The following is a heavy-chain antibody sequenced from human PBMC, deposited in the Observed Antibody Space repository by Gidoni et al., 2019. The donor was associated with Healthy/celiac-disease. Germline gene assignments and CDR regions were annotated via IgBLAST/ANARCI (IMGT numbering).Heavy chain of an antibody. CDR2: IYYSGST. CDR1: GGSISSGDYY. J-gene: IGHJ4*02. Sequence: QVQLQESGPGLVKPSQTLSLTCTVPGGSISSGDYYWSWIRQPPGKGLEWIGYIYYSGSTYYNPSLKSRVTISVDTSKNQFSLKLSSVTAADTAVYYCAREPYYYGSGSYSRPFDYWGQGTLVTVSS. D-gene: IGHD3-10*01. V-gene: IGHV4-30-4*01. CDR3: AREPYYYGSGSYSRPFDY.